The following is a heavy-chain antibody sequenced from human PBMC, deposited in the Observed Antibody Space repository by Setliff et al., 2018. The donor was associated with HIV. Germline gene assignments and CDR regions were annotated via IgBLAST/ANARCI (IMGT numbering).Heavy chain of an antibody. V-gene: IGHV1-69*05. D-gene: IGHD2-21*01. CDR1: GGTFSSYA. Sequence: GASVKVSCKASGGTFSSYAISWVRQAPGQGLEWMGGIIPIFGTANYAQKFQGRVTITTDESTSTAYMELSSLRSEDTAVYYWAAYCGGYYPPTDYYYGMDVWGQGTTVTVSS. CDR3: AAYCGGYYPPTDYYYGMDV. CDR2: IIPIFGTA. J-gene: IGHJ6*02.